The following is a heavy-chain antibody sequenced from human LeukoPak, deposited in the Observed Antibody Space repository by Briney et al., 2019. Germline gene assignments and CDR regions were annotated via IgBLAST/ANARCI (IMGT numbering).Heavy chain of an antibody. CDR2: ISSSGSTI. V-gene: IGHV3-48*03. Sequence: PGGSLRLSCADSGFTFSSYEMNWVRQAPGKGLEWVSYISSSGSTIYYADSVKGRFTISRDNAKNSLYLQMNSLRAEDTAVYYCARDRYDYVWGSYVFDYWGQGTLVTVSA. D-gene: IGHD3-16*01. CDR1: GFTFSSYE. CDR3: ARDRYDYVWGSYVFDY. J-gene: IGHJ4*02.